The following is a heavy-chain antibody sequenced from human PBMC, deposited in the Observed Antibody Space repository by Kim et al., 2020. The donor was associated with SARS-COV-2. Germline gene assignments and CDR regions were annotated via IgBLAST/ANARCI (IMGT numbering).Heavy chain of an antibody. CDR2: ISYDGSNK. D-gene: IGHD1-26*01. Sequence: GGSLRLSCAASRFTFNTYGMHWVRQAPGKGLEWVAVISYDGSNKYYADSVKGRFTISRDNSKNTLYLQMNSLRIEDTAVYYCAKSFSGSYFGYYYWGQGTLVTVSS. CDR1: RFTFNTYG. V-gene: IGHV3-30*18. J-gene: IGHJ4*02. CDR3: AKSFSGSYFGYYY.